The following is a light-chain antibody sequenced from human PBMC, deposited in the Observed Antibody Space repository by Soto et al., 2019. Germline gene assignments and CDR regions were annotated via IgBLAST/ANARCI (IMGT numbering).Light chain of an antibody. V-gene: IGLV2-11*01. CDR3: CSYAGTYTGV. CDR1: SSDVGRYSY. Sequence: QSFLTQPRSVSVSPGQSVSISCTGTSSDVGRYSYVSWYQQHPGKAPKLMIYDVSERPSGVPDRFSGSKSGNTASLTISGLQAEDEADYYCCSYAGTYTGVFGTGTKVTVL. CDR2: DVS. J-gene: IGLJ1*01.